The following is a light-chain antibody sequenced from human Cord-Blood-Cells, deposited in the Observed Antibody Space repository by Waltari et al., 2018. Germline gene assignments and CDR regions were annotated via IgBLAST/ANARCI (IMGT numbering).Light chain of an antibody. CDR2: AAS. CDR3: QQLNSYPIT. J-gene: IGKJ5*01. V-gene: IGKV1-9*01. Sequence: DIQLTQSPSFLSASVGDRVTITCRASQCISSYLAWYQQKPGKAPKLLIYAASTLQSGVPSRFSGRGSGTEFTLTISSLQPEYFATYCCQQLNSYPITFGQGTRLEIK. CDR1: QCISSY.